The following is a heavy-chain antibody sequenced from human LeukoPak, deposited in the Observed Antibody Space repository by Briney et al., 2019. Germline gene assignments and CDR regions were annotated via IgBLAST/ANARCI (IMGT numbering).Heavy chain of an antibody. V-gene: IGHV4-4*07. D-gene: IGHD2-15*01. CDR3: ARADCSGGYCYFFDY. CDR1: GDSMSTYY. J-gene: IGHJ4*02. Sequence: SETLSLTCTVSGDSMSTYYWNWIRQSAGKGLEWIGRIYTTGSTTYNPSLKNRVTLSVDTSKNHFSLRLSSMTAADTAVYYCARADCSGGYCYFFDYWGQGTLVTVSS. CDR2: IYTTGST.